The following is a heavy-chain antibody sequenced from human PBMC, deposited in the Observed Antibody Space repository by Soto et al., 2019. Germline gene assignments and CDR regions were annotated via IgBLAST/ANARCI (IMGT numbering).Heavy chain of an antibody. CDR2: IYYSGST. J-gene: IGHJ5*02. Sequence: SETLSLTCTVSGGSISSGGYYWSWIRQHPGKGLEWIGYIYYSGSTYYNPSLKSRVTISVDTSKNQFSLKLSSVTAADTAVYYCARTSRSQGVRFDPWGQGTLVTVSS. CDR3: ARTSRSQGVRFDP. CDR1: GGSISSGGYY. V-gene: IGHV4-31*03. D-gene: IGHD1-1*01.